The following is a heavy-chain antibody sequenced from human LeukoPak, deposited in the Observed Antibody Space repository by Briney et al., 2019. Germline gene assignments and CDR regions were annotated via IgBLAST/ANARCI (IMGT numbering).Heavy chain of an antibody. Sequence: ETLSLTCTVSGGSISSSSYYWGWIRQPPGKGLEWVSVLFSGGNTFYADSLKGRVTISRDNSKNTVYFQMNSLTAEDTAVYYCASLLRGTFDVWGRGTMVTVSS. CDR3: ASLLRGTFDV. CDR1: GGSISSSSYY. J-gene: IGHJ3*01. V-gene: IGHV3-53*01. CDR2: LFSGGNT.